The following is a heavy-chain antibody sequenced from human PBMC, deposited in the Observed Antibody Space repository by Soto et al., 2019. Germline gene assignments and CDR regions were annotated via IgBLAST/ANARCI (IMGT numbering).Heavy chain of an antibody. CDR2: IWYDGSNK. V-gene: IGHV3-33*01. D-gene: IGHD6-6*01. CDR3: ARDLEQLAQPGNYYYGMDV. CDR1: GFTFSSYG. Sequence: QVQLVESGGGVVQPGRSLRLSCAASGFTFSSYGMHWVRQAPGKGLEWVAVIWYDGSNKYYADSVKGRFTISRDNSKNTLYLQMNSLRAEDTAVYYCARDLEQLAQPGNYYYGMDVWGQGTTVTVSS. J-gene: IGHJ6*02.